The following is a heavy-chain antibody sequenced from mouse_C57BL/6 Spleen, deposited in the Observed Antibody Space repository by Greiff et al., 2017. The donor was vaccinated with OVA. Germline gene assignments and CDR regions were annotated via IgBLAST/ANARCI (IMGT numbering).Heavy chain of an antibody. V-gene: IGHV1-50*01. CDR1: GYTFTSYW. Sequence: VQLQQPGAELVKPGASVKLSCKASGYTFTSYWMQWVKQRPGQGLEWIGEIDPSDSYTNYNQKFKGKATLTVDTSSSTAYMQLSSLTSEDSAVYYCARCSHYYGSSYDYAMDYWGQGTSVTVSS. CDR3: ARCSHYYGSSYDYAMDY. J-gene: IGHJ4*01. CDR2: IDPSDSYT. D-gene: IGHD1-1*01.